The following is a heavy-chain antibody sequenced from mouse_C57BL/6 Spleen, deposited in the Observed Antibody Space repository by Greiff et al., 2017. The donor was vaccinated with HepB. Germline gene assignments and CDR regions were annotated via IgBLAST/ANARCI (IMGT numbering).Heavy chain of an antibody. CDR1: GFSLSTFGMC. D-gene: IGHD1-1*01. V-gene: IGHV8-8*01. J-gene: IGHJ1*03. Sequence: QPSQTLSLTCSFSGFSLSTFGMCVGWIRQPSGKGLEWLAHIWWDDDKYYNPALKSRLTISKDTSKNQVFLKIANVDTADTATYYCARMCGSSYYWYFDVWGTGTTVTVSS. CDR3: ARMCGSSYYWYFDV. CDR2: IWWDDDK.